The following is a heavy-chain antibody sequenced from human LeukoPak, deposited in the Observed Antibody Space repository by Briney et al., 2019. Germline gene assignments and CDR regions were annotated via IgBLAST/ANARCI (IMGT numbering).Heavy chain of an antibody. CDR3: ARDVYTGTAGAFDI. D-gene: IGHD1-1*01. CDR1: GFTVSSNY. J-gene: IGHJ3*02. CDR2: IYSGGST. Sequence: GGSLRLSCAASGFTVSSNYMSWVRQAPGKGLEWVSVIYSGGSTYYADSVKGRFTTSRDNSKNTLYLQMNSLRAEDTAVYYCARDVYTGTAGAFDIWGQGTMVTVSS. V-gene: IGHV3-66*01.